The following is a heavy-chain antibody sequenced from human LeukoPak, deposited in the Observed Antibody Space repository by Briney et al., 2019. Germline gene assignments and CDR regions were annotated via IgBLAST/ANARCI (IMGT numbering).Heavy chain of an antibody. V-gene: IGHV3-53*01. J-gene: IGHJ4*02. Sequence: GGSLRLSCAASGFAVSDYYMSWVRQAPGKGLEWVSVIYRGGDTYYADSVKGRFTTSRDDSKNTVYLQMNSLRAEDTAFYYCAKNTILVATENWGQGTLVTVSS. CDR3: AKNTILVATEN. D-gene: IGHD5-12*01. CDR2: IYRGGDT. CDR1: GFAVSDYY.